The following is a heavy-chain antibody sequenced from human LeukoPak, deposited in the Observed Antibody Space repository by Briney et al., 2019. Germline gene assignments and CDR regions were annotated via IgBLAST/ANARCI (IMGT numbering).Heavy chain of an antibody. CDR3: AKSESPHLHYFDNSGSYRNWFDP. Sequence: PGGSLRLSCAASGFTFDDYAMHWVRQAPGKGLEWVSGISWNSGSIGYADSAKGRFTISRDNAKNSLYLQMNNLRAEDTAFYYCAKSESPHLHYFDNSGSYRNWFDPWGQGTLVTVSS. V-gene: IGHV3-9*01. D-gene: IGHD3-22*01. CDR2: ISWNSGSI. J-gene: IGHJ5*02. CDR1: GFTFDDYA.